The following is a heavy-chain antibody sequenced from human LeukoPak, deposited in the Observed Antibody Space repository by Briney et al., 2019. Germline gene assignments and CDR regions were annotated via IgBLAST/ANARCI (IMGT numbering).Heavy chain of an antibody. CDR3: ANLPSYYYDSSGYYF. Sequence: GGSLRLSCAASGFTFSSYGMSWVRQAPGKGLEWVSAISGSGGSIYYADSVKGRFTISRDNSKNTLYLQMNSLRAEDTAVYYCANLPSYYYDSSGYYFWGQGTLVTVSS. V-gene: IGHV3-23*01. D-gene: IGHD3-22*01. CDR1: GFTFSSYG. CDR2: ISGSGGSI. J-gene: IGHJ4*02.